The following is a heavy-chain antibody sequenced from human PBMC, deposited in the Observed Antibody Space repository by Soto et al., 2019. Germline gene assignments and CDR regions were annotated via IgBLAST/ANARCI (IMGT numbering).Heavy chain of an antibody. CDR2: FDPEDGET. Sequence: ASVKVSCKVSGYTLTELSMHWVRQAPGKGLEWMGGFDPEDGETIYAQKFQGRVTMTEDTSTDTAYMELSSLRSEDTAVYYCARDLPVGTAMVTDAFDIWGQGTMVTVSS. J-gene: IGHJ3*02. D-gene: IGHD5-18*01. V-gene: IGHV1-24*01. CDR1: GYTLTELS. CDR3: ARDLPVGTAMVTDAFDI.